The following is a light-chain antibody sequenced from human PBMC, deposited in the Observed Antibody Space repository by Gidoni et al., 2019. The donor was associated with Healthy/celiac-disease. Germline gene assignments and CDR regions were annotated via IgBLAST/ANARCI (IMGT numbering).Light chain of an antibody. CDR1: QSVSSSY. V-gene: IGKV3-20*01. CDR2: GAS. CDR3: QQYGSSPPRFT. J-gene: IGKJ3*01. Sequence: EIVFTQSPGTLSLSPGESATLSCRASQSVSSSYLAWYQQKPGQAPRLLIYGASSRATGIPDRFSGSGSGTDFTLTISRLEPEDFAVYYCQQYGSSPPRFTFGPGTKVDIK.